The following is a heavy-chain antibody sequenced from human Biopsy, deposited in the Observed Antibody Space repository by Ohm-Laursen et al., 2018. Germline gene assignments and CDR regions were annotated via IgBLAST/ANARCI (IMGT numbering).Heavy chain of an antibody. CDR1: GYSVTNDYY. Sequence: TLSPTCAVSGYSVTNDYYWGWIRQPPGKGLEWIGNIYYDGITYYNPSLKSRVAMSVDTSKNQFSLRLTSVTAADTAVYCCARVAGGYAYYYGMDVWGQGTTVIVSS. J-gene: IGHJ6*02. D-gene: IGHD5-12*01. CDR2: IYYDGIT. CDR3: ARVAGGYAYYYGMDV. V-gene: IGHV4-38-2*01.